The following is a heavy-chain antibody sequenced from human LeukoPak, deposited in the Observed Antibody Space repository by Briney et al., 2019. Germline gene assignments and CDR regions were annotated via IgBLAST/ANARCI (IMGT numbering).Heavy chain of an antibody. J-gene: IGHJ5*02. CDR3: ARSLDIEDQLDP. CDR1: GFTVSSNY. V-gene: IGHV3-7*03. Sequence: GGSLRLSCAASGFTVSSNYMSWVRQAPGKGLEWVANIKQDGSEKYYVDSVKGRFTISRDNAKNSLYLQMNSLRAEDTAVYYCARSLDIEDQLDPWGQGTLVTVSS. CDR2: IKQDGSEK. D-gene: IGHD5-12*01.